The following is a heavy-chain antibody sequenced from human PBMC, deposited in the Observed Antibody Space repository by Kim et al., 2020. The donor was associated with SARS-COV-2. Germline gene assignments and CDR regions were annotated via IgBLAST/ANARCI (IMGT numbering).Heavy chain of an antibody. CDR1: GGSISSSNW. CDR2: IYHSGST. J-gene: IGHJ4*02. V-gene: IGHV4-4*02. Sequence: SETLSLTCAVSGGSISSSNWWSWVRQPPGKGLEWIGEIYHSGSTNYNPSLKSRVTISVDKSKNQFSLKLSSVTAADTAVYYCARGRRHPNYYDSSGYYLYFDYWGQGTLVTVSS. CDR3: ARGRRHPNYYDSSGYYLYFDY. D-gene: IGHD3-22*01.